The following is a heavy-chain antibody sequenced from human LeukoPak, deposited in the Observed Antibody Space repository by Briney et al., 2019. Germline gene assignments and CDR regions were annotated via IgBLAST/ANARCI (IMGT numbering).Heavy chain of an antibody. CDR1: GFTFSSYA. D-gene: IGHD3-22*01. Sequence: GGSLRLSCAASGFTFSSYAMSWVRQAPGKGLEWVSAISGSGGSTYYADSVKGRFTISRDNSKNTLYLQMNSLRVEDTAVYYCAKVSYYDSSGYYPTEYFQHWGQGTLVTVSS. J-gene: IGHJ1*01. CDR3: AKVSYYDSSGYYPTEYFQH. CDR2: ISGSGGST. V-gene: IGHV3-23*01.